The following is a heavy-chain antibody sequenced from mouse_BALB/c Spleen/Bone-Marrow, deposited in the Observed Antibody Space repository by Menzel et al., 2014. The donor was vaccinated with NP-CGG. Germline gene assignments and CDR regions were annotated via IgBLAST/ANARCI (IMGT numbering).Heavy chain of an antibody. J-gene: IGHJ2*01. V-gene: IGHV1S130*01. D-gene: IGHD2-14*01. CDR1: GYTFTNSW. CDR2: IHPNSGNT. Sequence: QVQLQQSGSVLVRPGASVKLSCKASGYTFTNSWIHWAKQRPGQGLDWIGKIHPNSGNTNSNEKFKGKATLTVDTSSSTAYVDLSSLTSEDSAVYYCARHHRFAYYFDYWGQGTTLTVSS. CDR3: ARHHRFAYYFDY.